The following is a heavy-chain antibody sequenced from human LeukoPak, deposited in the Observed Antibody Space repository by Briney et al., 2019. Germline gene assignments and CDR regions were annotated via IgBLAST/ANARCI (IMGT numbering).Heavy chain of an antibody. J-gene: IGHJ4*02. CDR2: INPNSGGT. V-gene: IGHV1-2*02. CDR1: GYTFTGYY. D-gene: IGHD3-9*01. CDR3: ATASPYDILTGYYRY. Sequence: ASVKVSCKASGYTFTGYYMHWVRQAPGQGLEWMGWINPNSGGTNYAQKFQGRVTMTEDTSTDTAYMELSSLRSEDTAVYYCATASPYDILTGYYRYWGQGTLVTVSS.